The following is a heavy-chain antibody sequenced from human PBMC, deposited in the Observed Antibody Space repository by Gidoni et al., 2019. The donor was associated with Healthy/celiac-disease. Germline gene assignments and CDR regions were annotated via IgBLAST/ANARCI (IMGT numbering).Heavy chain of an antibody. J-gene: IGHJ3*02. V-gene: IGHV4-31*03. CDR3: ARDGARAFDI. CDR2: IYYSGST. Sequence: QVQLQESGPGLGKPSQTLSLTCTVSGGSISSGGYYWSWIRQHPGKGLAWIGYIYYSGSTYDNPSLKSRVTISVDTSKNQFSLKLSSVTAADTAVYYCARDGARAFDIWGQGTMVTVSS. D-gene: IGHD3-16*01. CDR1: GGSISSGGYY.